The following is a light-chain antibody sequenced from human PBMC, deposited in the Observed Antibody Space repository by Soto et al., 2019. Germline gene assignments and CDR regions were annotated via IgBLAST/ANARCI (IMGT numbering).Light chain of an antibody. J-gene: IGLJ1*01. CDR2: EVS. CDR3: SSWARSLYV. Sequence: QSVLTQPASVSGSPGQSITISCTGTSSDIGGYNYVSWYQQHPGKAPKLMIYEVSKRPSGVSNRFSGSKSGNTASLTISGLQAEGEADYYCSSWARSLYVFGSGTKVTVL. CDR1: SSDIGGYNY. V-gene: IGLV2-14*01.